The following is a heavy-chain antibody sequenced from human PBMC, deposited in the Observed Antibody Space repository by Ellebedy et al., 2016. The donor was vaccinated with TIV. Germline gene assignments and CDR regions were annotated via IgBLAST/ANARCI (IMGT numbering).Heavy chain of an antibody. J-gene: IGHJ4*02. V-gene: IGHV3-53*01. Sequence: GESLKISCAASGFTVSSNYMSWVRQAPGKGLEWVSVIYSGGSTYYADSVKGRFTISRDNSKNTLYLQMNSLRAEDTAVYYCARDIAVAGKVGYWGQGTLVTVSS. D-gene: IGHD6-19*01. CDR2: IYSGGST. CDR3: ARDIAVAGKVGY. CDR1: GFTVSSNY.